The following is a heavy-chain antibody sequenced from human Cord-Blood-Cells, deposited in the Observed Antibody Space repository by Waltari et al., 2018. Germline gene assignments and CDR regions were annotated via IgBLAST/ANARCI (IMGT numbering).Heavy chain of an antibody. CDR2: ISYDGSNK. V-gene: IGHV3-30*04. D-gene: IGHD3-10*01. Sequence: QVQLVAPGGGVVEPGRSLILSCAASGLTFSRYSMHGVRQASGKGLEGVAVISYDGSNKDYADSVNGRFTISRDNSKNTLYLQMNSLRAEDTAVYYCASDGSGSYYNFDYWGQGTLVTVSS. CDR3: ASDGSGSYYNFDY. CDR1: GLTFSRYS. J-gene: IGHJ4*02.